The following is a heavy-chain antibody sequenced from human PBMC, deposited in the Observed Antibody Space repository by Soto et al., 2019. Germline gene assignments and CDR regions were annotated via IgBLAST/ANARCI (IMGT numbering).Heavy chain of an antibody. CDR3: ASVYGDLDY. CDR2: IYYSGST. D-gene: IGHD4-17*01. J-gene: IGHJ4*02. V-gene: IGHV4-31*03. Sequence: PSETLSLTCPVSGGSIRSGGYYWSWIRQHPGEGLEWIGYIYYSGSTYYNPSLKSRVTISVDTSKNQFSLKLSSVTAADTAVYYCASVYGDLDYWGQGTLVTVSS. CDR1: GGSIRSGGYY.